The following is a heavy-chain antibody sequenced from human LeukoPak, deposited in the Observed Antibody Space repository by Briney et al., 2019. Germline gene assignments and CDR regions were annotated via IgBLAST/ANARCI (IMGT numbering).Heavy chain of an antibody. V-gene: IGHV3-64*01. CDR3: ARDRGSGSRDAFDI. J-gene: IGHJ3*02. CDR2: ISSNGGST. CDR1: GFTFSSYA. Sequence: PGGSLRLSCAASGFTFSSYAMHWVRQAPGRGLDYVSSISSNGGSTYYANSVKGRFTISRDNSKNTLYLQMGSLRAEDMAVYYCARDRGSGSRDAFDIWGQGTMVTVSS. D-gene: IGHD3-10*01.